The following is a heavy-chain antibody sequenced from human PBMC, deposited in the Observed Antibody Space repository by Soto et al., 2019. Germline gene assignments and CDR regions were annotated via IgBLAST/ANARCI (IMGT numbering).Heavy chain of an antibody. CDR1: GFTFTSYA. CDR2: INAGNGNT. V-gene: IGHV1-3*01. D-gene: IGHD6-13*01. Sequence: GGSLRLSCAASGFTFTSYAMHWVRQAPGQRLEWMGWINAGNGNTKYSQKFQGRVTITRDTSASTAYMELSSLRSEDTSVYYCARDQYSSSWHDAFDIWGQGTMVTVSS. CDR3: ARDQYSSSWHDAFDI. J-gene: IGHJ3*02.